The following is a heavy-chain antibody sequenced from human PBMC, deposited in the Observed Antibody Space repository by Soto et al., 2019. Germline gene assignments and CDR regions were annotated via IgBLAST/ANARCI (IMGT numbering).Heavy chain of an antibody. V-gene: IGHV1-3*01. CDR2: INAGNGNT. Sequence: ASVKVSCKASGYTFTSYAMHWVRQAPGQRLEWMGWINAGNGNTKYSQKFQGRVTITRDTSASTVYMELRSLRSEDTAVYYCAREGQGLPHDYYGMDVWGQGTTVTVSS. D-gene: IGHD6-19*01. CDR3: AREGQGLPHDYYGMDV. CDR1: GYTFTSYA. J-gene: IGHJ6*02.